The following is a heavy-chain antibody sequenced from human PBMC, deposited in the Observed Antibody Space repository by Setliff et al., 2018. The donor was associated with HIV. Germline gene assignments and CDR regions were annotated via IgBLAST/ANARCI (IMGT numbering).Heavy chain of an antibody. CDR2: MSYDGNNK. CDR1: GFIFSSYA. V-gene: IGHV3-30*07. CDR3: ARSPRIGVAGEFEY. D-gene: IGHD6-19*01. J-gene: IGHJ4*02. Sequence: GGSLRLSCAASGFIFSSYAMHWVRQAPGKGLEWVAVMSYDGNNKYYADSVKGRFTISRDNSKNTLYLQMNSLRAEDTAVYYCARSPRIGVAGEFEYWGQGTLVTVSS.